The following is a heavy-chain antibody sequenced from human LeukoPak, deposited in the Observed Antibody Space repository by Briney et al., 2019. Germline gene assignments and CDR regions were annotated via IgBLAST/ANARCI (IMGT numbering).Heavy chain of an antibody. V-gene: IGHV3-23*03. Sequence: GGSLRLSCAASGFTFSSYSMNWVRQAPGQGLEWVSVIYGGGSTYYADSVKGRFTISRDNSKNTLYLQMNSLRAEHTAVYHCAKVSTKRWLQYGRGYYFDYWGQGTLVTVSS. CDR3: AKVSTKRWLQYGRGYYFDY. D-gene: IGHD5-24*01. J-gene: IGHJ4*02. CDR2: IYGGGST. CDR1: GFTFSSYS.